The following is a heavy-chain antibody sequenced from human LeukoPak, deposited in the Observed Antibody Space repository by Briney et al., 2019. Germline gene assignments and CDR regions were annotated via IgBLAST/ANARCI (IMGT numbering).Heavy chain of an antibody. CDR1: GFTFSSYG. V-gene: IGHV3-30*03. CDR2: ISYDGSNK. D-gene: IGHD3-22*01. CDR3: ARDPSYYYDSSGLDY. Sequence: PGGSLRLSCAASGFTFSSYGMHWVRQAPGKGLEWVAVISYDGSNKYYADSVKGRFTISRDNSKNTLYLQMNSLRAEDTAVYYCARDPSYYYDSSGLDYWGQGTLVTVSS. J-gene: IGHJ4*02.